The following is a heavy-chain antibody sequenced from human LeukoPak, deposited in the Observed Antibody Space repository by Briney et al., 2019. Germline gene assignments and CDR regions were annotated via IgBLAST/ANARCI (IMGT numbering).Heavy chain of an antibody. V-gene: IGHV4-61*02. CDR3: ARVSGHGNDY. D-gene: IGHD3-3*01. J-gene: IGHJ4*02. Sequence: SETLSLTCTVSGGSISSGSYYWSWIRQPAGKGLEWIGRIYTSGSTNYNPSLKSRVTISVDTSKNQFSLKLSSVTAADTAVYYCARVSGHGNDYWGQGTLVTVSS. CDR1: GGSISSGSYY. CDR2: IYTSGST.